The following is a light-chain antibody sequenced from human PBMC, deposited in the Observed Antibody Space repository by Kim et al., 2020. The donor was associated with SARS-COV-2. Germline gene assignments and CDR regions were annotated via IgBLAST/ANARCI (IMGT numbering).Light chain of an antibody. Sequence: SASVGDSVTITCRAIQGISTWLAWYQHRPGRAPNLLIYGAVTLQSGVPSRFSGNGSGTIFTLTITSLQSEDFATYYCQQSNIFPHTFGQGTKLEI. CDR3: QQSNIFPHT. V-gene: IGKV1-12*01. CDR2: GAV. CDR1: QGISTW. J-gene: IGKJ2*01.